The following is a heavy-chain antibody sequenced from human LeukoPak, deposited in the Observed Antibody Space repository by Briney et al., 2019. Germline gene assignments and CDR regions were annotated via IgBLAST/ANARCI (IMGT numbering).Heavy chain of an antibody. D-gene: IGHD5-24*01. Sequence: ASVKVSCKASGYTFTGYYMHWVRQAPGQGLEWMGWINPNSGGTNYAQKFQGRVTMTRDTSISTAYMELSRLRSDDTAVYYCARDREPYYYYYMDVWGKGTTVTVSS. CDR1: GYTFTGYY. V-gene: IGHV1-2*02. CDR3: ARDREPYYYYYMDV. J-gene: IGHJ6*03. CDR2: INPNSGGT.